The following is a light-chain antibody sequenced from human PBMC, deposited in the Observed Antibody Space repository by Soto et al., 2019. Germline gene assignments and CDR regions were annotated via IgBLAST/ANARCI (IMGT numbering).Light chain of an antibody. Sequence: DIQMTQSPSSLSASVGDRVTITCRASQSISSYLNWYQQKPGKAPNLLIYGASNLQSGVPSRFSGGGSGTDFTLTVRSLQPEDFATYYGQRSYGTPRTFGQGTQVEIK. CDR3: QRSYGTPRT. CDR1: QSISSY. CDR2: GAS. J-gene: IGKJ1*01. V-gene: IGKV1-39*01.